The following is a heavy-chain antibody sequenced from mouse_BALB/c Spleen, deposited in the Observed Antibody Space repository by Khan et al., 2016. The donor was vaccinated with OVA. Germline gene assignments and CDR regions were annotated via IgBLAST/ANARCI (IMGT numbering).Heavy chain of an antibody. D-gene: IGHD1-1*02. V-gene: IGHV3-2*02. CDR1: GYSITSDYA. Sequence: VQLKESGPGLVKPSQSLSLTCTVTGYSITSDYAWNWIRQFPGNKLEWMGYISYSGSTSYNPSLKSRISITRDTSKNRFFLQLNSVTTGDTATYYCARRAYYANWYFDVWGAGTTVTVSS. CDR3: ARRAYYANWYFDV. CDR2: ISYSGST. J-gene: IGHJ1*01.